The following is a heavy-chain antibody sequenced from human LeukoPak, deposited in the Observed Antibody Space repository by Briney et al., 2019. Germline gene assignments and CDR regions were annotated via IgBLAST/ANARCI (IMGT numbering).Heavy chain of an antibody. J-gene: IGHJ4*02. D-gene: IGHD4-11*01. CDR1: GFTFSSYW. CDR2: IKQDGSEK. CDR3: ARLLSNYGAGPFDY. Sequence: GGSLRLSCAASGFTFSSYWMSWVRQAPGKGLEWVANIKQDGSEKYYVDSVKGRFTISRDNAKNSLYLQMNSLRAEDTAVYYCARLLSNYGAGPFDYWGQGTLVTVSS. V-gene: IGHV3-7*01.